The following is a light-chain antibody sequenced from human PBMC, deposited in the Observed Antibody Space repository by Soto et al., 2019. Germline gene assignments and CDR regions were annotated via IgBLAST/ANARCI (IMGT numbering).Light chain of an antibody. Sequence: QSALTQPASVSGSPGQSITLSCTGTSSDVGGFDSVSWYQQHPGSAPKLMIYEVTNRPSGVSHRFSGSKSGNTASLTISGLQTEDEDDYYCSSYTSSNTLVFGTGTKVTVL. CDR1: SSDVGGFDS. V-gene: IGLV2-14*01. CDR3: SSYTSSNTLV. J-gene: IGLJ1*01. CDR2: EVT.